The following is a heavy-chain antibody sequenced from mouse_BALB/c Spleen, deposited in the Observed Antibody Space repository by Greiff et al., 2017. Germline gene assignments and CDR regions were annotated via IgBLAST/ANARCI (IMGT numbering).Heavy chain of an antibody. J-gene: IGHJ4*01. V-gene: IGHV1S81*02. CDR1: GYTFTSYW. CDR3: ERGGGLIDAMDY. Sequence: QVQLQQPGAELVKPGASVKLSCKASGYTFTSYWIHWVKQRPGQGLEWIGEINPSNCRTNYNEKFKSKATLTVDKTSSTAYMQLSSLTSEDSEVYYRERGGGLIDAMDYWGQGTSVTVSS. CDR2: INPSNCRT.